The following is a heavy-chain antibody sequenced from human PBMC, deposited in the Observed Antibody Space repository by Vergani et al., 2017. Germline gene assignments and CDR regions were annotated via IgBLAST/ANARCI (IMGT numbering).Heavy chain of an antibody. Sequence: QVQLVQSGAEVKKPGSSVKVSCKASGGTFSSYAISWVRQAPGQGLEWMGGIIPIFGTANYAQKFQGRVTITADESTSTAYMELSSLRSEDTAVYYCARTGYYGSGSYYMDYYYCMDVWGQGTTVTVSS. D-gene: IGHD3-10*01. V-gene: IGHV1-69*01. CDR1: GGTFSSYA. CDR2: IIPIFGTA. J-gene: IGHJ6*02. CDR3: ARTGYYGSGSYYMDYYYCMDV.